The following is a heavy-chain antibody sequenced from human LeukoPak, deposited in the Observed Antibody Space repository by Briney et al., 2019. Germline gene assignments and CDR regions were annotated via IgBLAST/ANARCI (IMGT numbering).Heavy chain of an antibody. J-gene: IGHJ5*02. Sequence: PGGSLRLSCAASGFTFSSYAMSWVRRAPGKGREWVSSISGSGGNTYYAQSVKGRFSISRDNSKNSLNLQMDSLRADDTALYFCAKDPWNTAVANTNGWFDPWGQGTLVTVSS. CDR1: GFTFSSYA. CDR3: AKDPWNTAVANTNGWFDP. V-gene: IGHV3-23*01. CDR2: ISGSGGNT. D-gene: IGHD1/OR15-1a*01.